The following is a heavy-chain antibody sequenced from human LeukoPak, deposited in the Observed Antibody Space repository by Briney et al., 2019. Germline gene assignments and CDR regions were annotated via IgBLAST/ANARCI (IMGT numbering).Heavy chain of an antibody. V-gene: IGHV3-74*01. CDR3: ATVEWGGSPDY. CDR2: TNSDGSSS. CDR1: GFTFSSYW. Sequence: GGSLRLSCAASGFTFSSYWMSWVRQAPGKGLVWVSRTNSDGSSSTYADSVKGRFTISRDNAKNTLYLQMNSLRAEDTAVYYCATVEWGGSPDYWGQGTLVTVSS. J-gene: IGHJ4*02. D-gene: IGHD1-26*01.